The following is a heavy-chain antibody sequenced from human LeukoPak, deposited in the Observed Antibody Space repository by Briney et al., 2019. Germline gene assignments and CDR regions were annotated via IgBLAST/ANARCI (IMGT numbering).Heavy chain of an antibody. CDR3: ARDLGYSSGWYRTNYFDY. D-gene: IGHD6-19*01. J-gene: IGHJ4*02. Sequence: SETLSLTCTVSGGSISSYYWSWIQQPPGKGLEWIGYIYYSGSTNYNPSLKSRVTISVDTSKNQFSLKLGSVTAADTAVYYCARDLGYSSGWYRTNYFDYWGQGTLVTVSS. CDR2: IYYSGST. V-gene: IGHV4-59*01. CDR1: GGSISSYY.